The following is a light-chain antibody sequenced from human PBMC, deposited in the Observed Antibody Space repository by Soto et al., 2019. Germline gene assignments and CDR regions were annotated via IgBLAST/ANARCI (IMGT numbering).Light chain of an antibody. V-gene: IGKV4-1*01. Sequence: IVMTQSPDSLAVSLGERATVNCKSSQSVLHRSSNKNFLAWYQQKPGQPPKLLISWASTRESGVPDRLSGSGSETDFALTISSLQAEDVAVYFCQHYYNTPWTFGQGTKVEIK. J-gene: IGKJ1*01. CDR2: WAS. CDR1: QSVLHRSSNKNF. CDR3: QHYYNTPWT.